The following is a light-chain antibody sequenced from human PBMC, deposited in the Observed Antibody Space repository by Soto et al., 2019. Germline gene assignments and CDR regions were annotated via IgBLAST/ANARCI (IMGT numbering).Light chain of an antibody. CDR2: DVS. V-gene: IGLV2-14*01. CDR1: SSDVGGYDY. Sequence: QSALTQPASVSGSPGQSITISCTGTSSDVGGYDYASWCQQHPGKAPKLIIYDVSNRPSGVSNRFSGSKSGNTASLTISGLQAEDEADYYCCSYTSIGTLVFGGGTKRTVL. CDR3: CSYTSIGTLV. J-gene: IGLJ2*01.